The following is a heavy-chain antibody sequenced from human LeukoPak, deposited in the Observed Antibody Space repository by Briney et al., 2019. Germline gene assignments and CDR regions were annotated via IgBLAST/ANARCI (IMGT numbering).Heavy chain of an antibody. D-gene: IGHD6-13*01. CDR1: GGSISSGSYY. Sequence: SQTLSLTCTVSGGSISSGSYYWSWIRQPAGKGLEWIGRIYTSGSTNYNPSLKSRVTMSVDTSKNQFSLKLSSVTAADTAVYYCARGHSSSWLDAFDIWGQGTMVTVSS. J-gene: IGHJ3*02. CDR2: IYTSGST. V-gene: IGHV4-61*02. CDR3: ARGHSSSWLDAFDI.